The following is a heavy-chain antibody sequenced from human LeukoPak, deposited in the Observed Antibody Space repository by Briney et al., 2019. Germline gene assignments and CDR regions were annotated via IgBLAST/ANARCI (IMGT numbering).Heavy chain of an antibody. V-gene: IGHV4-34*01. J-gene: IGHJ4*02. Sequence: SETLSLTCAVYGGSFSGYYWSWIRQPPGKGLEWIGEINHSGSTNYNPSLKSRVTISVDTSKNQFSLKLSSVTAADTAVYYCASPGLMVRGVTPFDYWGQRTLVTVSS. CDR1: GGSFSGYY. CDR3: ASPGLMVRGVTPFDY. D-gene: IGHD3-10*01. CDR2: INHSGST.